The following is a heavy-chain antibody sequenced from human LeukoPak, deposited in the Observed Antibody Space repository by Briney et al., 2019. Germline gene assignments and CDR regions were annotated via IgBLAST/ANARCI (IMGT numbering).Heavy chain of an antibody. V-gene: IGHV3-7*01. Sequence: GGSLRLSCAASGFTFSSYSMNWVRQAPGKGLEGVANIKQDGSQKYYVDSVKGRFTISRDNAKNSLYLQMNSLRAEDTAVYYCARDKVVGPSNFDYWGQGTLVTVSS. J-gene: IGHJ4*02. CDR3: ARDKVVGPSNFDY. CDR2: IKQDGSQK. D-gene: IGHD1-26*01. CDR1: GFTFSSYS.